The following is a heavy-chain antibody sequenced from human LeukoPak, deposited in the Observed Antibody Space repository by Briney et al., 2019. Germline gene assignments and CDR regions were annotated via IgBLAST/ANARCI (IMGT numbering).Heavy chain of an antibody. CDR2: IYYSGST. D-gene: IGHD3-22*01. CDR3: TRGSIAYYYMDV. CDR1: GGSISSYY. V-gene: IGHV4-59*01. J-gene: IGHJ6*03. Sequence: SETLSLTCTVSGGSISSYYWSWIRQPPGKGLEWIGYIYYSGSTNYRPSLKSRVTISVDTSKNQFSLKLSSVTAADTAVYYCTRGSIAYYYMDVWGKGTTVAISS.